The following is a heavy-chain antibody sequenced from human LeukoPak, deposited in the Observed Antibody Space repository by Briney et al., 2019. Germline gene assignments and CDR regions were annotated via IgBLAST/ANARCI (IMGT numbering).Heavy chain of an antibody. V-gene: IGHV4-59*07. D-gene: IGHD2-15*01. CDR3: ARAALVVASTYYYYYMDV. J-gene: IGHJ6*03. CDR1: GGSISSYY. CDR2: IYYSGST. Sequence: SDTLSLTRTVSGGSISSYYWSWIRQPPGKGLEWIGYIYYSGSTNYNPSLKSRVTISVDTSKNEFSLKLSSVTAADTAVYYCARAALVVASTYYYYYMDVWGEGTTVTMSS.